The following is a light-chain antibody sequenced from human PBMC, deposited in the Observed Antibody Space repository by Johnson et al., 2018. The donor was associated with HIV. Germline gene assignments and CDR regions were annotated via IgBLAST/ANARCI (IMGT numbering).Light chain of an antibody. CDR1: SSNIGNNY. V-gene: IGLV1-51*02. Sequence: QSVLTQPPSVSAAPGQKVTISCSGSSSNIGNNYVSWYQQLPGTAPKLLIYENNRRPSGIPDRFSGSKSGASATLGITGLQTGDEADYYCGTWDSSRSERVFVTGTKVTVL. CDR3: GTWDSSRSERV. CDR2: ENN. J-gene: IGLJ1*01.